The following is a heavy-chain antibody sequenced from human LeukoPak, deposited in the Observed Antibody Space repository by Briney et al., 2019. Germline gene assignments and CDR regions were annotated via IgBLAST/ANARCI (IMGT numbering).Heavy chain of an antibody. D-gene: IGHD3-10*01. Sequence: SVKVSCKASGGTFSSYAISWVRQAPGQGLDWMGGIIPIFGTANYAQNFQGRVTITADKSMSAAYMELSSLRSEDTAVYYCARRPYYYGSGSYEGALDIWGQGTMVIVSS. V-gene: IGHV1-69*06. CDR2: IIPIFGTA. J-gene: IGHJ3*02. CDR3: ARRPYYYGSGSYEGALDI. CDR1: GGTFSSYA.